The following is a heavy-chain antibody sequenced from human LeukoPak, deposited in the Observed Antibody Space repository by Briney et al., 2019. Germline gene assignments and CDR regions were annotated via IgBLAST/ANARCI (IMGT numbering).Heavy chain of an antibody. D-gene: IGHD5-18*01. Sequence: SVKVSCKASGGTFSSYAISWVRQAPGQGLEWMGGIIPIFGTANYAQKFQGRVTITADKSTSTAYMELSSLRSEDTAVYYCARPTGDGYSYGPFDYWGQGTLVTVSS. V-gene: IGHV1-69*06. CDR1: GGTFSSYA. CDR3: ARPTGDGYSYGPFDY. CDR2: IIPIFGTA. J-gene: IGHJ4*02.